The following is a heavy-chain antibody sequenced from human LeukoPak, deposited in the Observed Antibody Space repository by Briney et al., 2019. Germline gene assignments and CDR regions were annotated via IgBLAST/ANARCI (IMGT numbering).Heavy chain of an antibody. CDR2: INHDGSST. D-gene: IGHD1-26*01. CDR1: GFTFTTFW. J-gene: IGHJ4*02. V-gene: IGHV3-74*01. Sequence: PGGSLRLSCATSGFTFTTFWMHWVRQAPGKGLVWVSRINHDGSSTNYADSVKGRFTISRDNAKNTVYLQMNSLRAEDTAVYYCASWEASTNYWGQGTLVTVSS. CDR3: ASWEASTNY.